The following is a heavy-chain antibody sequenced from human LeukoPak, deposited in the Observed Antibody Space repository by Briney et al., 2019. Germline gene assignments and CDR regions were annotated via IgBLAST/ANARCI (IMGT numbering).Heavy chain of an antibody. J-gene: IGHJ6*03. CDR2: ISYDGSNK. D-gene: IGHD6-19*01. V-gene: IGHV3-30*04. CDR1: GFTFSTYA. CDR3: ARVALAGTYDYYSMDV. Sequence: GGSLRLSCAASGFTFSTYAMHWVRQAPGKGLEWVAVISYDGSNKYYADSVKGRFTISRDNSKNTLYLQMNSLRPEDTAVYYCARVALAGTYDYYSMDVWGKGTTVTVSS.